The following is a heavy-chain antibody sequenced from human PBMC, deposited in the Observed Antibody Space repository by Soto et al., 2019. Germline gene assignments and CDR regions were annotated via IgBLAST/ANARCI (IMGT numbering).Heavy chain of an antibody. CDR1: GYTFTSYD. J-gene: IGHJ6*02. CDR3: ARGIAVAGSGGMDV. Sequence: ASVKVSCKASGYTFTSYDINWVRQATGQGLEWMGWMNPNSGNTGYAQKLQGRVTMTRNTSISTAYMELSSLRSEDTAVYYCARGIAVAGSGGMDVWGQGTTVTVSS. V-gene: IGHV1-8*01. CDR2: MNPNSGNT. D-gene: IGHD6-19*01.